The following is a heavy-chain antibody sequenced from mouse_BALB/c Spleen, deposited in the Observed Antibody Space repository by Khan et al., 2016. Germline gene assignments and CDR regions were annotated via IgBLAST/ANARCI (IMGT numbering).Heavy chain of an antibody. CDR3: TRVDTRAY. D-gene: IGHD2-2*01. J-gene: IGHJ3*01. CDR1: GYTFTSYY. V-gene: IGHV1S81*02. Sequence: QLQQPGAELVKPGASVKLSCKASGYTFTSYYMYWVKQRPGQGLEWIGGINPSNGGTNFNEKFKSKATLTVDKSSSTAYMQLSSLTSEDAAVYYCTRVDTRAYWGQGTLVTVSA. CDR2: INPSNGGT.